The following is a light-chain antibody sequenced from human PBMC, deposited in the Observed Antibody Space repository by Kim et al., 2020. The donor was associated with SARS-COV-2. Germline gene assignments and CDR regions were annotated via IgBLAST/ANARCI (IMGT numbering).Light chain of an antibody. CDR3: QQYYSTPPS. V-gene: IGKV4-1*01. CDR1: QTVVDNSKNKND. CDR2: WAS. J-gene: IGKJ2*03. Sequence: RATRNCQSSQTVVDNSKNKNDIACYQQEPGQAPKLLIYWASIRESGVSDRFSGSGSETDFTLTISSLQAEDVAVYYCQQYYSTPPSFGQGTKLEI.